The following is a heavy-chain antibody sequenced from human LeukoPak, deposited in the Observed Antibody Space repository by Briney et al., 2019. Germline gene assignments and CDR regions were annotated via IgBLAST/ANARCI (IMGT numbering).Heavy chain of an antibody. CDR3: APLDSSGYPLAN. Sequence: GASVKVSCKVSGYTLTELSMHWVRQAPGKGLEWMGGFDPEDGETIYAQKFQGRVTMTEDTSTDTAYMELSSLRSEDTAVYYCAPLDSSGYPLANWGQGTLVTVSS. CDR2: FDPEDGET. D-gene: IGHD3-22*01. V-gene: IGHV1-24*01. J-gene: IGHJ4*02. CDR1: GYTLTELS.